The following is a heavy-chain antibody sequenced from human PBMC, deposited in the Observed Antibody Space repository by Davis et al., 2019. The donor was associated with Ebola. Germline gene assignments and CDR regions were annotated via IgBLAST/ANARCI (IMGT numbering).Heavy chain of an antibody. V-gene: IGHV3-23*01. Sequence: GGSLRLSCAASGFAFSNNAMTWVRQAPGKGLEWVSSFSDGSEMTYYADSVKGRFTISRDNSKNTLYLQMSSLRAEDTAVYYCARDLPGGDWYFDLWGRGTLVTVSS. CDR3: ARDLPGGDWYFDL. CDR2: FSDGSEMT. J-gene: IGHJ2*01. D-gene: IGHD1-14*01. CDR1: GFAFSNNA.